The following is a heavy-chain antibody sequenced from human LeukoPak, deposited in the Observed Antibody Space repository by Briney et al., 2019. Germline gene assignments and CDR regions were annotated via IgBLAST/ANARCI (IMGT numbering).Heavy chain of an antibody. V-gene: IGHV3-7*01. CDR2: IKHVGSEE. CDR1: GFTFNTYR. Sequence: GGSLRLSCAASGFTFNTYRMSWVRQAPGKGLEWVANIKHVGSEENYVDSVKGRFTISRDNAKGSLSLQMNSLRGEDTAVYYCARDLYYYDSSGYYRGLDYWGQGTLVTVSS. CDR3: ARDLYYYDSSGYYRGLDY. J-gene: IGHJ4*02. D-gene: IGHD3-22*01.